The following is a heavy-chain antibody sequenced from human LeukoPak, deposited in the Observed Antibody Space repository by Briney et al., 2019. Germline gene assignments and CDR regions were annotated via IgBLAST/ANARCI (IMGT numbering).Heavy chain of an antibody. D-gene: IGHD1-26*01. V-gene: IGHV3-23*01. J-gene: IGHJ4*02. Sequence: PGGSLRLSCATSGFTFSTYAMSWVRQAPGKGLEWVSAISGGAGSTSYADSEKGRFTISRDNSKNTVYLQMNSLRAEDTAVYYCAKADSGSYPSTAYWGQGTLVTVSS. CDR1: GFTFSTYA. CDR2: ISGGAGST. CDR3: AKADSGSYPSTAY.